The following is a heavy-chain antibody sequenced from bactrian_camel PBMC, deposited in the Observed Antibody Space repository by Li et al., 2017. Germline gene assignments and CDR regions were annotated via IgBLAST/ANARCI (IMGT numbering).Heavy chain of an antibody. CDR1: ESAYAIVGRCM. D-gene: IGHD5*01. CDR2: IDIGGSDT. V-gene: IGHV3S40*01. Sequence: VQLVESGGGSVQAGGSLRLSCAASESAYAIVGRCMMGWVRQAPGKGLEWVSTIDIGGSDTHYADSVKGRFTISRDNAKNTVYLQLNSLKTEDMAIYYCAAVTWGATDIWFFGYWGQGTQVTVS. J-gene: IGHJ6*01. CDR3: AAVTWGATDIWFFGY.